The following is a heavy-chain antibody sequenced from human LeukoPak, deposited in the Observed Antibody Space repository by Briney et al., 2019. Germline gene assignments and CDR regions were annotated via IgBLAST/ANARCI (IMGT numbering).Heavy chain of an antibody. D-gene: IGHD3-10*01. J-gene: IGHJ6*03. Sequence: SETLSLTCAVYGGSFSGYYWSWIRQPPGKGLEWIGEINHSGSTNYNPSLKSRVTISVDTSKNQFSLKLSSLTAADTAVYYCARHGDHYYGSGSNAQGTYYYYMDVWGKGTTVAISS. CDR3: ARHGDHYYGSGSNAQGTYYYYMDV. CDR2: INHSGST. CDR1: GGSFSGYY. V-gene: IGHV4-34*01.